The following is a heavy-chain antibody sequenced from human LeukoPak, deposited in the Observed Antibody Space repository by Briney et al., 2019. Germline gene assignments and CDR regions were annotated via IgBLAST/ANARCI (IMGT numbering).Heavy chain of an antibody. CDR1: GFTFTNYV. CDR2: IGGGATT. D-gene: IGHD6-19*01. V-gene: IGHV3-23*01. CDR3: AKDGSSSGLGEFDY. Sequence: PGGSLRLSCAASGFTFTNYVMNWVRQAPGKGLEWVSAIGGGATTYYSDYVKGRFTISRDNAKNSLYLQMNSLRAEDMALYYCAKDGSSSGLGEFDYWGQGTLVTVSS. J-gene: IGHJ4*02.